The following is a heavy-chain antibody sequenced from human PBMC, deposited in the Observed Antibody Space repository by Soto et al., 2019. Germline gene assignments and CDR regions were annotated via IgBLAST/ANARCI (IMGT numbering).Heavy chain of an antibody. CDR2: ITSDGKSK. CDR3: ARESGDWPLNSFDP. Sequence: VGSLRLSCAASGFNFSNHWMHWVRQRPAEGLVWVSRITSDGKSKAYAESVKGRFAISRHNAKNTLYLQMDGLTAEDTAVYYCARESGDWPLNSFDPWGQGTLVTVSS. V-gene: IGHV3-74*01. CDR1: GFNFSNHW. J-gene: IGHJ5*02. D-gene: IGHD2-21*02.